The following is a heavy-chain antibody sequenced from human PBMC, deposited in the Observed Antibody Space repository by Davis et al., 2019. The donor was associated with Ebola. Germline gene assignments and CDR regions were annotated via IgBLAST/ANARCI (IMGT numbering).Heavy chain of an antibody. CDR1: GFSFTSYC. CDR2: IYPGESDT. J-gene: IGHJ3*02. V-gene: IGHV5-51*01. CDR3: ASRVAKTPNDAFDI. D-gene: IGHD5-12*01. Sequence: GESLKISCTASGFSFTSYCIGCVRQMPGKGLEWRWIIYPGESDTRYSPSIQGQVTILADKSISTAYLQWSSMKASDTAMYYCASRVAKTPNDAFDIWGQGTMVTVSS.